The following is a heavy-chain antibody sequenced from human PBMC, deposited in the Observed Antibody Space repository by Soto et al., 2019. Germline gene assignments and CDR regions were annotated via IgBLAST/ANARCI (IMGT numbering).Heavy chain of an antibody. J-gene: IGHJ6*02. Sequence: GGSLRLSCAASGFTFNNYAMHWVRQAPGKGLEWVAVITYDGTKKYYADSVKGRFTISRDNSKNTMNLQMNSLRAEDAAAYFCVKDLNYYESSGYQGYYYYGMDVWGQGTTVTVSS. V-gene: IGHV3-30*18. CDR2: ITYDGTKK. CDR1: GFTFNNYA. D-gene: IGHD3-22*01. CDR3: VKDLNYYESSGYQGYYYYGMDV.